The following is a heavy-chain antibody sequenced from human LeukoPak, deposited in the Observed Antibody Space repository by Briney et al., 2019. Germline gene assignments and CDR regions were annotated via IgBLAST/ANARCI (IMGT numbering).Heavy chain of an antibody. V-gene: IGHV1-8*01. Sequence: ASVKVSCKASGYTFTSYDTNWVRQATGHGPGWMGWMNPNSGNTGYAQKFQARVTMTRNTSISTAYMELSSLRSEDTAVYYCARGSNKQWGGGIDYWGQGTLVTVSS. J-gene: IGHJ4*02. CDR1: GYTFTSYD. D-gene: IGHD6-19*01. CDR3: ARGSNKQWGGGIDY. CDR2: MNPNSGNT.